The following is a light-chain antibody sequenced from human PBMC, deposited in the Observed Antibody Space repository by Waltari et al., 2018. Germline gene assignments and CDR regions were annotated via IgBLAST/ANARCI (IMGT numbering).Light chain of an antibody. V-gene: IGLV1-40*01. CDR3: QSYDNCLTVL. CDR1: SSNIGAGYD. J-gene: IGLJ2*01. CDR2: GNT. Sequence: QSVLTQPPSVSGAPGQRVTIPCTGSSSNIGAGYDVHWYQQLPGRAPKLLIYGNTNRPSRVPDRFPGSKSGTSASLAITGLQAEDEADYYCQSYDNCLTVLFGGGTKLTVL.